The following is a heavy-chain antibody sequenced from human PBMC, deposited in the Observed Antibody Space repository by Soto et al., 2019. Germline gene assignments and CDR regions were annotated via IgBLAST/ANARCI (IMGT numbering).Heavy chain of an antibody. Sequence: QVQLVQSGAEVKKPGASVKVSCKASGYTFTSYDIKWVRQATVQGLEWMGWMNTNGGNTAYAQKFQGRVTMTTNTSISTAYRELSSLRSEDTAVYYCAREVVGGNLPNWGQGTLVTVSS. J-gene: IGHJ4*02. CDR2: MNTNGGNT. V-gene: IGHV1-8*01. CDR1: GYTFTSYD. D-gene: IGHD2-15*01. CDR3: AREVVGGNLPN.